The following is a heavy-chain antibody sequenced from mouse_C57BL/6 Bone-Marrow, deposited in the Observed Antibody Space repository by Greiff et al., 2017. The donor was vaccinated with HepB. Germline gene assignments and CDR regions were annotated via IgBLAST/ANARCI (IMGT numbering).Heavy chain of an antibody. CDR3: ERNNGSSVFAY. V-gene: IGHV5-17*01. CDR1: GFTFSDYG. Sequence: DVKLVESGGGLVKPGGSLKLSCAASGFTFSDYGMHWVRQAPEKGLEWVAYISSGSSTIYYADTVKGRITISRDNAKNTLFLKMTSLRSEDTAMYCCERNNGSSVFAYWGQGTLVTVSA. CDR2: ISSGSSTI. J-gene: IGHJ3*01. D-gene: IGHD1-1*01.